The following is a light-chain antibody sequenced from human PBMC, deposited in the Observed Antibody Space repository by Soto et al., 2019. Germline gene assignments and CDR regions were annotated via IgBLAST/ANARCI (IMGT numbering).Light chain of an antibody. J-gene: IGKJ4*01. CDR2: EAS. CDR1: QSVTNY. CDR3: QQRSNWPLT. Sequence: EIVLTQSPATLSLSPGERATLSCRASQSVTNYLAWYQQNPGQAPRLIIYEASNRATGIPARFSGSGSGTDFPLTLSSLEPEDFAVYYCQQRSNWPLTFGGGTKVDIK. V-gene: IGKV3-11*01.